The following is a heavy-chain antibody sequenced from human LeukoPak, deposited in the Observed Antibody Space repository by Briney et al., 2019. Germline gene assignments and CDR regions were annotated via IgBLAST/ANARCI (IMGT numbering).Heavy chain of an antibody. D-gene: IGHD6-6*01. CDR1: GGSFSGYY. Sequence: SETLSVTCAVYGGSFSGYYWSWIRQPPGNGLEWIGEINHSGSTNYNPSLKSRVTISVDTSKNQFSLKLSSVTAADTAVYYCARVNSSSSLDYWGQGTLVTVSS. J-gene: IGHJ4*02. CDR3: ARVNSSSSLDY. V-gene: IGHV4-34*01. CDR2: INHSGST.